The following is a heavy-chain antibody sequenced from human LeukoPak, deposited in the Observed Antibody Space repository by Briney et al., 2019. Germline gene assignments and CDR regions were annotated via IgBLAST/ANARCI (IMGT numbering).Heavy chain of an antibody. CDR1: GYTFTMYG. J-gene: IGHJ4*02. CDR3: ARDLNYVTLGYDILADVGYYFDY. D-gene: IGHD3-9*01. V-gene: IGHV1-18*01. Sequence: GASVKVSCKASGYTFTMYGISWVRQAPGQGLRWLGWISPHNGNTNYAQDLQGRVTMTTDASTSTAYLELRSLRSDDTATYYCARDLNYVTLGYDILADVGYYFDYWGKGSLVTVSS. CDR2: ISPHNGNT.